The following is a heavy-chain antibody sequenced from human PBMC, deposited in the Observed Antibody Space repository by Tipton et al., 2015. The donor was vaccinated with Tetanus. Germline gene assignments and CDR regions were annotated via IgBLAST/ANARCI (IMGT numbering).Heavy chain of an antibody. J-gene: IGHJ4*02. V-gene: IGHV3-7*01. Sequence: GSLRLSCAASGFSFSTSWMSWLRQAPGKGLEWVANIKDDGSETYYVDPVKGQFTISRDNARNSLYLQINSLRVDDTADYYCARDPERGALNYWGQGTRVTVSS. CDR2: IKDDGSET. D-gene: IGHD1-26*01. CDR1: GFSFSTSW. CDR3: ARDPERGALNY.